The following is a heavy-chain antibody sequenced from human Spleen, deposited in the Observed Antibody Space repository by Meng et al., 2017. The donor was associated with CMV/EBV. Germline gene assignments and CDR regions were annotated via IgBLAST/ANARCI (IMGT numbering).Heavy chain of an antibody. D-gene: IGHD7-27*01. Sequence: ASVKVSCKVPGYRLTELCMQWVRQAPGKGLEWMGWIHPQSGVTNYAQKFQARVTLTRDTSINTGYMELSRLTSDDTAVYYCARDKNWGPDYWGQGTLVTVSS. V-gene: IGHV1-2*02. J-gene: IGHJ4*02. CDR1: GYRLTELC. CDR2: IHPQSGVT. CDR3: ARDKNWGPDY.